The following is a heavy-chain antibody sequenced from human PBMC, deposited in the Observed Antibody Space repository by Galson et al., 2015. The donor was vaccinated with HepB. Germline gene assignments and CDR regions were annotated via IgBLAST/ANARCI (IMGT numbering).Heavy chain of an antibody. V-gene: IGHV3-7*03. CDR2: ITLDGSDK. D-gene: IGHD6-13*01. CDR3: AKDDAGIGMSY. Sequence: SLRLSCAASGFIFGSYWMSWVRQAPGKWLEWVANITLDGSDKYYVDSVKGRFTISRDNAKNSLYLQMNNLRAEDMAIYYCAKDDAGIGMSYWGRGTLVTVCS. J-gene: IGHJ4*02. CDR1: GFIFGSYW.